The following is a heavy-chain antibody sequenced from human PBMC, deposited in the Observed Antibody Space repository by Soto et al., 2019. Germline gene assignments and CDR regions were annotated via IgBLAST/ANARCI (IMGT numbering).Heavy chain of an antibody. V-gene: IGHV4-59*01. CDR3: ARHEGYWKSPYYFDY. J-gene: IGHJ4*02. CDR2: IYYSGST. D-gene: IGHD1-1*01. CDR1: GGSISSYY. Sequence: SETLSLTCTVSGGSISSYYWSLIRQPPGKGLEWIGYIYYSGSTNYNPSLKSRVTISVDTSKNQFSLKLSSVTAADTAVYYCARHEGYWKSPYYFDYWGQGTLVTVSS.